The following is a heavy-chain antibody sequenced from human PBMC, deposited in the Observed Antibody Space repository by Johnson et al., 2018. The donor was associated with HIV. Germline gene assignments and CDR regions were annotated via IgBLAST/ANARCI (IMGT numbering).Heavy chain of an antibody. CDR2: ISWDGATT. CDR3: ARAIVVDDDAFDI. V-gene: IGHV3-43D*03. Sequence: VQLVESGGGVVQPGGSLRLSCAASGFSFDDYAMHWVRQTPGKGLEWVSLISWDGATTYYGDSVQGRFSISRDNSKKSLYLQMNSLRAEDTAVFYCARAIVVDDDAFDIWGQGTMVTVSS. D-gene: IGHD3-22*01. CDR1: GFSFDDYA. J-gene: IGHJ3*02.